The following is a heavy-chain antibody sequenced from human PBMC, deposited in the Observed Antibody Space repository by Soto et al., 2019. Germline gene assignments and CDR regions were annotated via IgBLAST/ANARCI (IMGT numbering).Heavy chain of an antibody. CDR1: GFTFSSYA. V-gene: IGHV3-23*01. Sequence: GGSLRLSCAASGFTFSSYAMSWARQAPGKGLEWVSAISGSGGSTYYADSVKGRFTISRDNSKNTLYLQMNSLRAEDTAVYYCAKDVSSGGSPIPGYWGQGTLATVSS. CDR3: AKDVSSGGSPIPGY. CDR2: ISGSGGST. J-gene: IGHJ4*02. D-gene: IGHD2-15*01.